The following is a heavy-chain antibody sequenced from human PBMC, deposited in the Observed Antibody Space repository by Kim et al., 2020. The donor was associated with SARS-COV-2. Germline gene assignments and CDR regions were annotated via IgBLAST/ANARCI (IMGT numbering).Heavy chain of an antibody. V-gene: IGHV3-23*01. CDR2: IDGSDGTT. CDR3: LKGGWGWIWDY. CDR1: GFTFTGHA. Sequence: GGSLRLSCTTSGFTFTGHAMSWVRQAPGKGLEWVSSIDGSDGTTYYVDSVKGRYSISSDDSKNTLYLQMSALRADDTAVYYCLKGGWGWIWDYWGQGTLVTVSS. J-gene: IGHJ4*02. D-gene: IGHD2-21*01.